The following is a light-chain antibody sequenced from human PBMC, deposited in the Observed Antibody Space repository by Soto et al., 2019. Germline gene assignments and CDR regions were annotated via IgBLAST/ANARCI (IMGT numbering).Light chain of an antibody. CDR1: QSVSSNY. V-gene: IGKV3-20*01. CDR2: GAS. Sequence: EVGLTQSPGTLSLSPGERATFSCRASQSVSSNYLAWYQQKPGQAPRLLIYGASNRATGIPDRFSGSGSGTDFTLTISRLEPEDFAVYYCQQYGSSGTFGQGTKVE. CDR3: QQYGSSGT. J-gene: IGKJ1*01.